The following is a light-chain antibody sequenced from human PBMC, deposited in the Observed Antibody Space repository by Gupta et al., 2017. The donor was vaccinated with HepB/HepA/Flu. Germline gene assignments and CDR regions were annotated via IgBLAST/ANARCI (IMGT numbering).Light chain of an antibody. Sequence: DIQITQSPSTLSASVRDRVTITCRASQSISNWLAWYQQKPGKAPKLLIYKASSLESGVPSRFSGSGSGTEFTLTISSLQPDDFATYYCQQYNDYSRTFGQGTKVEIK. CDR3: QQYNDYSRT. V-gene: IGKV1-5*03. CDR2: KAS. CDR1: QSISNW. J-gene: IGKJ1*01.